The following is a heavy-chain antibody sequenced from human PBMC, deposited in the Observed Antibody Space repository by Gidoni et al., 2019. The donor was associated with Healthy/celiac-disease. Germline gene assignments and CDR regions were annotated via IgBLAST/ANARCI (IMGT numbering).Heavy chain of an antibody. Sequence: QVQLVESGGGVVQPGRALRLSGAASGCTFSSYGMHWVRQAPGKGLVCVAVICYDGSNKYYADSVKGRFPISRDNSKNPLYLQMNSLRAEDTAVYYCARDEAKWLVQSGPDYWGQGTLVTVSS. CDR1: GCTFSSYG. D-gene: IGHD6-19*01. J-gene: IGHJ4*02. V-gene: IGHV3-33*01. CDR3: ARDEAKWLVQSGPDY. CDR2: ICYDGSNK.